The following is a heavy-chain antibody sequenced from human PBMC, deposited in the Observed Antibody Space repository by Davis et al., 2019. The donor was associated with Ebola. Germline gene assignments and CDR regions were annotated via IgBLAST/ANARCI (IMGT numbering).Heavy chain of an antibody. CDR3: AKDHGAGMALDY. CDR1: GFTFSSYG. V-gene: IGHV3-30*02. D-gene: IGHD6-19*01. J-gene: IGHJ4*02. CDR2: IWYDGSNK. Sequence: GGSLRLSCAASGFTFSSYGMHWVRQAPGKGLEWVAVIWYDGSNKYYADSVKGRFTISRDNSKNTLYLQMNSLRAEDTAVYYCAKDHGAGMALDYWGQGTLVTVSS.